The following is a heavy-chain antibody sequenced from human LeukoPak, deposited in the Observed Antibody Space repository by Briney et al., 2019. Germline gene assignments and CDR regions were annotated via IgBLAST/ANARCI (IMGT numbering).Heavy chain of an antibody. D-gene: IGHD6-19*01. CDR1: GGSVSSGSYY. CDR2: IYYSGST. J-gene: IGHJ4*02. CDR3: ARGGSSGWYSFDS. V-gene: IGHV4-61*01. Sequence: SETLSLTCTVSGGSVSSGSYYWSWIRQPPGKGLEWIGYIYYSGSTNYNPSLKSRLTMSVDTSKNQFSRKLSSVTAADTGVYYCARGGSSGWYSFDSWGQGTLVTVSS.